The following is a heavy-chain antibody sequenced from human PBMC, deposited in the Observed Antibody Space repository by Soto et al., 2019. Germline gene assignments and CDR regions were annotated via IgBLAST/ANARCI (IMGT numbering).Heavy chain of an antibody. Sequence: GGSLRLSCAASGFTFSSYWMTWVRQAPGKGLEWVANIKEDESEKYYVDSVMGRFTISRDNAQNSLYLQMNNLRAEDTAVYFCARERGTGTDCCECIDYWGQGTMVTVSS. J-gene: IGHJ4*02. V-gene: IGHV3-7*01. CDR1: GFTFSSYW. D-gene: IGHD2-21*01. CDR3: ARERGTGTDCCECIDY. CDR2: IKEDESEK.